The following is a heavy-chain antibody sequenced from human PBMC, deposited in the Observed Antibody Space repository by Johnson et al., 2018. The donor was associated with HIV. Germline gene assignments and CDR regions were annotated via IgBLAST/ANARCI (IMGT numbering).Heavy chain of an antibody. CDR3: ARDISAMGDAFDI. Sequence: EVQLVESGGGLVQPGGSLRLSCADSGFTFSSYWMSWVRQAPGKGLEWVANIKQDGSEKYYVDSVKGRFTISRDNAKNSLYLQMNSLRAEDTAVYYCARDISAMGDAFDIWGQGTMVTVSS. CDR1: GFTFSSYW. CDR2: IKQDGSEK. J-gene: IGHJ3*02. V-gene: IGHV3-7*01. D-gene: IGHD1-14*01.